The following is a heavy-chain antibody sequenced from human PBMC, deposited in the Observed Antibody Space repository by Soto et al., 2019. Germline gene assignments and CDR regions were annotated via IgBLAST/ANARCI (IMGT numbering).Heavy chain of an antibody. CDR1: GYTFTSYY. J-gene: IGHJ6*02. D-gene: IGHD3-22*01. V-gene: IGHV1-46*01. Sequence: QVQLVQSGAEVKKPGASVKVSCKASGYTFTSYYMHWVRQAPGQGLEWMGIINPSGGSTSYAQKFQGRVTMTRDTSTSTVYMELSSLRSEDTAVYYCARVSSGYYSWEDYYYYGMDVWGQGTTVTVSS. CDR3: ARVSSGYYSWEDYYYYGMDV. CDR2: INPSGGST.